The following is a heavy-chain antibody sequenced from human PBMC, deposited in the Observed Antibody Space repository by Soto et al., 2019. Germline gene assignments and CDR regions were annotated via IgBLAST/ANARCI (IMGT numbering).Heavy chain of an antibody. V-gene: IGHV1-18*01. CDR3: ATPTGYSYYYYGMEV. D-gene: IGHD3-9*01. CDR2: ISVCNGDT. CDR1: GYTLTSYG. J-gene: IGHJ6*02. Sequence: ASVKVSCKASGYTLTSYGISWVRQAPGQGLEWVGWISVCNGDTHYAQKFQGRVTMTTDTSTSTAYMELRSLRSDDTAVYYCATPTGYSYYYYGMEVWGQGTTVTVSS.